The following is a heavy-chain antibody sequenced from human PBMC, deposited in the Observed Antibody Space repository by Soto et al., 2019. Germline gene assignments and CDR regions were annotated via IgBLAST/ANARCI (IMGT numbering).Heavy chain of an antibody. V-gene: IGHV1-2*02. CDR1: GYIFTGYY. CDR2: INPNSGDT. D-gene: IGHD3-9*01. Sequence: ASVKVSCKASGYIFTGYYIHWVRQAPGRGLEWMGWINPNSGDTEYAQNFQGRVTMTRDTSFNLVYMEMSGLMSDDTAVYYCARDARGTRGFDEMDIWGQGTTVTVSS. J-gene: IGHJ6*02. CDR3: ARDARGTRGFDEMDI.